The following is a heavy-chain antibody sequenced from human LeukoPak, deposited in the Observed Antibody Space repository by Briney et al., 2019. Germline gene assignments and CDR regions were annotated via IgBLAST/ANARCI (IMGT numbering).Heavy chain of an antibody. D-gene: IGHD6-19*01. J-gene: IGHJ6*03. CDR2: IYYSGST. V-gene: IGHV4-59*01. CDR1: GASINSDY. Sequence: SETLSLTCSVSGASINSDYWSWIRQPPGKGLEWIAYIYYSGSTNHNPSFKGRVTTSVDTSKNQFSLKLSSVTAADTAVYYCARALGGWGFNMDVWGKGTTVTVSS. CDR3: ARALGGWGFNMDV.